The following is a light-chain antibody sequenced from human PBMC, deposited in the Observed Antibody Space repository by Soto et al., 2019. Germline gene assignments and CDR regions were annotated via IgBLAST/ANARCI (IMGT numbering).Light chain of an antibody. V-gene: IGLV1-40*01. CDR2: GNS. CDR1: SSNIGAGYD. J-gene: IGLJ2*01. CDR3: QSYDTSLSGVA. Sequence: QSVLTQPPSVSGAPGQRVTISCTGSSSNIGAGYDVHWYQQPPGTDPKLLIYGNSNRPSGVPDRFSASKSGTSASLAITGLQAEDEADYYCQSYDTSLSGVAFGGGTKLTVL.